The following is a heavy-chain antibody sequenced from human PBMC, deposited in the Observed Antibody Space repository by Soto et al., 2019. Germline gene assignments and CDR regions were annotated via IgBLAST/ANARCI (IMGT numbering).Heavy chain of an antibody. CDR1: GFTFSSYA. J-gene: IGHJ6*02. CDR3: ARLPSRIGCSSTSCYKATYYYYGMDV. CDR2: IYYSGST. V-gene: IGHV4-59*01. Sequence: VQLLESGGGLVQPGGSLRLSCAASGFTFSSYAMCWVRQAPGKGLEWIGYIYYSGSTNYNPSLKSRVTISVDTSKNQFSLKLSSVTAADTAVYYCARLPSRIGCSSTSCYKATYYYYGMDVWGQGTTVTVSS. D-gene: IGHD2-2*02.